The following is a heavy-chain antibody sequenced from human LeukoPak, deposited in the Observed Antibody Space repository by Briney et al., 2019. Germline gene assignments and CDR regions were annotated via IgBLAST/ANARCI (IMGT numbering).Heavy chain of an antibody. CDR1: GFIFSNYA. Sequence: GGSLRLSCAVSGFIFSNYAMNWVRQAPGKGLEWVAHINPDGRDTYYVDSVKGRFTISRDNAQNSMYLQMNSLRVEDTAVYYCTSWGDTTAEYFQRWGQGTLVTVSS. V-gene: IGHV3-7*01. J-gene: IGHJ1*01. D-gene: IGHD2-21*02. CDR3: TSWGDTTAEYFQR. CDR2: INPDGRDT.